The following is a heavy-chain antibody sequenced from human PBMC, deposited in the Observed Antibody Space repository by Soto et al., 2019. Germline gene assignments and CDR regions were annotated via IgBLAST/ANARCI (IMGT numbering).Heavy chain of an antibody. V-gene: IGHV3-11*01. D-gene: IGHD2-15*01. CDR3: ARAYSDAFDI. Sequence: QVPLLETGGGLVKPGGSLRLSCAASGFSFSDYYMTWIRQAPGKGLEWVSYISSSGTGIYYPDSVKGRFTISRDNGKNSLYLQMSSLRAEDTAVYYCARAYSDAFDIWGQGTMVTVSS. J-gene: IGHJ3*02. CDR2: ISSSGTGI. CDR1: GFSFSDYY.